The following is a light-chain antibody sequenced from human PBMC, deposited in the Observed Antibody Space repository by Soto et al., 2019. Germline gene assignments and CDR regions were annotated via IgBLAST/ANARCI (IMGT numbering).Light chain of an antibody. Sequence: DIQMTQSPSTLSASVGDRVTITCRASQSISTWLAWYQQKRGKAPKIXIYAASSLQSGVPSRFSGSGAGTDCTRTISSLQPEDFATYYCQQSYSTPQTFGQGTKVDIK. CDR1: QSISTW. J-gene: IGKJ1*01. CDR2: AAS. CDR3: QQSYSTPQT. V-gene: IGKV1-39*01.